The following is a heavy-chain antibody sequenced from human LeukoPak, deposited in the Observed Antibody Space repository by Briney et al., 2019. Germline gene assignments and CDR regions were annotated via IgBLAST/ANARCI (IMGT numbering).Heavy chain of an antibody. V-gene: IGHV1-69*05. CDR2: IIPIFGTA. D-gene: IGHD6-13*01. J-gene: IGHJ3*02. Sequence: GSSVKVSYKASGGTFSSYAISWVRQAPGQGLEWMGGIIPIFGTANYAQKFQGRVTITTDESTSTAYMELSSLRSEDTAVYYCARGDINGAKQQLVRVVAFDIWGQGTMVTVSS. CDR1: GGTFSSYA. CDR3: ARGDINGAKQQLVRVVAFDI.